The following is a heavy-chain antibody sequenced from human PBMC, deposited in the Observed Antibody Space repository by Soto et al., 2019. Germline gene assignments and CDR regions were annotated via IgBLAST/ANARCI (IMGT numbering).Heavy chain of an antibody. J-gene: IGHJ6*02. V-gene: IGHV4-31*03. D-gene: IGHD1-26*01. CDR1: GDSISSGANY. CDR3: ARDHKWDGMDV. CDR2: IYYSGST. Sequence: SEPLSLTGTVSGDSISSGANYWSWIRQPPGKGLEWIGYIYYSGSTYYNPSLRSRITMSVDTSKNQFSLNLSSVTAADTAVYYCARDHKWDGMDVWGQGTTVTVSS.